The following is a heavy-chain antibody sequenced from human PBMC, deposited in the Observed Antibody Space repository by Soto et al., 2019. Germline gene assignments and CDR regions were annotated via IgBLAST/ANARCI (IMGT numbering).Heavy chain of an antibody. CDR3: ARDAADCSGGSCYGVGWFDP. D-gene: IGHD2-15*01. CDR1: GGSISSGGYY. Sequence: QVQLQESGPGLVKPSQTLSLTCTVSGGSISSGGYYWSWIRQHPGKGLEWIGYIYYSGSTYYNPSLTSRVTISVDTSKNRFSLKLSSVTAADTAVYYCARDAADCSGGSCYGVGWFDPWGQGTLVTVSS. CDR2: IYYSGST. V-gene: IGHV4-31*03. J-gene: IGHJ5*02.